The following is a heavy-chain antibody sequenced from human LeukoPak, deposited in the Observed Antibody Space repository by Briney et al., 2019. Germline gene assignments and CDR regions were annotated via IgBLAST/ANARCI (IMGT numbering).Heavy chain of an antibody. Sequence: SETLSLTCAVYGGSFSGYYWSWIRQPPGKGLEWIGEINHSGSTNYNPSLKSRVTISVDTSKNQFSLKLSSVTAADTAVYYCASFEHLNFYGMDVWGQGTTVTVSS. CDR2: INHSGST. CDR3: ASFEHLNFYGMDV. CDR1: GGSFSGYY. V-gene: IGHV4-34*01. D-gene: IGHD2-21*01. J-gene: IGHJ6*02.